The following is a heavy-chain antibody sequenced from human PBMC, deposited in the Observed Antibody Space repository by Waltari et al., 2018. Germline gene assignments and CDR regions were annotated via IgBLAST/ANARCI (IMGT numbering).Heavy chain of an antibody. D-gene: IGHD3-3*01. J-gene: IGHJ4*02. CDR2: LDPENGAT. CDR3: ANSMSGPRVQ. Sequence: EAQLIQSGAKVKSPGATVTVSCTAVGYIFTDDYMHGMQQVPGKGPEWMARLDPENGATEFADRFQGRLTVTADTSTDTAYMELSGLTSEDTATYYCANSMSGPRVQWGQGTQVTVSP. CDR1: GYIFTDDY. V-gene: IGHV1-69-2*01.